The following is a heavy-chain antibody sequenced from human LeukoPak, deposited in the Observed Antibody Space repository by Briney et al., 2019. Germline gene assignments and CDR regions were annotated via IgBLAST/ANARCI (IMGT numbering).Heavy chain of an antibody. CDR3: AKDGDSGWYYDY. Sequence: PGGSLRLSCAASGFTFSSYWMSWVRQAPGRGLEWVANIKQDGSEKYYVDSVKGRFTISRDNAKNSLYLQMNSLRAEDTAVYYCAKDGDSGWYYDYWGQGTLVTVSS. V-gene: IGHV3-7*03. CDR1: GFTFSSYW. J-gene: IGHJ4*02. D-gene: IGHD6-19*01. CDR2: IKQDGSEK.